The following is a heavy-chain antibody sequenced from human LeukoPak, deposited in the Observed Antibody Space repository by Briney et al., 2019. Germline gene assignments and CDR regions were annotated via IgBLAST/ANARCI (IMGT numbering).Heavy chain of an antibody. Sequence: SSPALVKPTQTLTLTCTFSGFSLSTSGMRVSWIRQPPGKALEWLARIDWDDDKFYSTSLKTRLTISKDTSKNQVVLTMTNMDPVDTATYYCARIPPHYSNYYDYWGQGTLVTVSS. CDR3: ARIPPHYSNYYDY. J-gene: IGHJ4*02. D-gene: IGHD4-11*01. CDR1: GFSLSTSGMR. V-gene: IGHV2-70*04. CDR2: IDWDDDK.